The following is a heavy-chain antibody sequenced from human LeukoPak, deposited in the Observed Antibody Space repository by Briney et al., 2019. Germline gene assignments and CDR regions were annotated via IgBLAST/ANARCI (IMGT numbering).Heavy chain of an antibody. D-gene: IGHD1-14*01. J-gene: IGHJ5*02. CDR2: IDQDGSEK. CDR3: ARDIPRGARYLDL. CDR1: GFTFSSYW. Sequence: GGSLRLSCAASGFTFSSYWMTWVRQAPGKGLEWVANIDQDGSEKNYVDSVKGRFTISRDNGKNSLYLQMNSLRVGDTAVYYCARDIPRGARYLDLWGQGTLVTVSS. V-gene: IGHV3-7*01.